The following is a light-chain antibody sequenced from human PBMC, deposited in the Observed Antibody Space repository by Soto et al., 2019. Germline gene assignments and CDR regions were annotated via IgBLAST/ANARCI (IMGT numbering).Light chain of an antibody. J-gene: IGKJ3*01. V-gene: IGKV3-20*01. CDR2: GAS. CDR1: QSVTSSN. Sequence: EIVLTQSPGSLSLSPGERATLSCRASQSVTSSNLAWFQQKPGQAPRLLIYGASSRATGIPDRFSGSGSGTDFTLTISRLEPEDFAVYYCQQYGSSPFTFFPGTKVDIK. CDR3: QQYGSSPFT.